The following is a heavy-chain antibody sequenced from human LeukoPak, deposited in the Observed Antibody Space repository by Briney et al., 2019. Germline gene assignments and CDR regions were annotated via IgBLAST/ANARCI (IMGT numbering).Heavy chain of an antibody. V-gene: IGHV3-21*01. J-gene: IGHJ4*02. D-gene: IGHD3-10*01. CDR2: ISSTSKYI. CDR1: EFTFSSYN. Sequence: GGSLRLSCAACEFTFSSYNMNWVRQAPGKGLEWVSSISSTSKYIYYADSVKGRFTISRDNAKNSLYLQMNSLRAEDTAVYYCATGSRFFDYWGQGTLVTVSS. CDR3: ATGSRFFDY.